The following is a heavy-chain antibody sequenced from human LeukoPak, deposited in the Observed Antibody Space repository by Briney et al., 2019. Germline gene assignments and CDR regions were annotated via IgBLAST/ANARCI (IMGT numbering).Heavy chain of an antibody. D-gene: IGHD6-19*01. Sequence: ASVKVSCKASGYTFTGYYMHWVRQAPGQGLEWMGWINPNSGGTNYAQKLQGRVTMTTDTSTSTAYMELRSLRSDDTAVYYCARVADSSGWSTRAFDYWGQGTLVTVSS. J-gene: IGHJ4*02. CDR3: ARVADSSGWSTRAFDY. CDR1: GYTFTGYY. CDR2: INPNSGGT. V-gene: IGHV1-2*02.